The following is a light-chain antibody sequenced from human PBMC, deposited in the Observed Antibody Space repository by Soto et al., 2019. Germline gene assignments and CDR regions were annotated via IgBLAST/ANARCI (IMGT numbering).Light chain of an antibody. CDR1: EDISSW. Sequence: SQMTQSRSSVSASVGDRFTITCRASEDISSWLAWYQQKPGKAPKLLIYKASTLKSGVPSRFSGSGSGTEFTLTISSLQPDDFATYYCQHYNSYSEAFGQGTKVDI. J-gene: IGKJ1*01. V-gene: IGKV1-5*03. CDR2: KAS. CDR3: QHYNSYSEA.